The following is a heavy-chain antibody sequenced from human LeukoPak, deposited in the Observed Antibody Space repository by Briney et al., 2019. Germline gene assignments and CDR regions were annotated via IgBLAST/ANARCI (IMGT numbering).Heavy chain of an antibody. CDR2: ISWNSGSI. J-gene: IGHJ3*02. Sequence: GGSLRLSCAASGFTFGDYAMHWVRQAPGKGLEWVSGISWNSGSIGYADSVKGRFTISRDNAKNSLYLQMNSLRAEDTALYYCAKDMVRGVITWDAFDIWGQGTMVTVSS. CDR1: GFTFGDYA. CDR3: AKDMVRGVITWDAFDI. D-gene: IGHD3-10*01. V-gene: IGHV3-9*01.